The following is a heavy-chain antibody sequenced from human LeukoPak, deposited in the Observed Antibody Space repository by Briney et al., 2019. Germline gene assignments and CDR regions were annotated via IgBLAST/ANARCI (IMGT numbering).Heavy chain of an antibody. CDR3: AKDIELSI. CDR1: GFRFSDAA. J-gene: IGHJ3*02. Sequence: GGSLRLSCAAPGFRFSDAAMTWVRQAPGKGLEWVSLIGSVGHSTYYGDSVKGRFTISRDNSKNTLSLQMNSLRVEDTAMYYCAKDIELSILGLGTMVTVSS. D-gene: IGHD3-16*02. V-gene: IGHV3-23*01. CDR2: IGSVGHST.